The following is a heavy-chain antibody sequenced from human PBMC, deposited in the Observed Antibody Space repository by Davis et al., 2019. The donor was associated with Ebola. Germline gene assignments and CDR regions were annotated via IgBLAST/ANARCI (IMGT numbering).Heavy chain of an antibody. D-gene: IGHD3-3*01. CDR3: ARENYDFWSGYSTRSDP. J-gene: IGHJ5*02. CDR2: ISSSSSYI. Sequence: GGSLRLSCAASGFTFSSYSMNWVRQAPGKGLEWVSSISSSSSYIYYADSVRGRFTISRDNAKNSLYLQMNSLRDEDTAVYYCARENYDFWSGYSTRSDPWGQGTLVTVSS. CDR1: GFTFSSYS. V-gene: IGHV3-21*01.